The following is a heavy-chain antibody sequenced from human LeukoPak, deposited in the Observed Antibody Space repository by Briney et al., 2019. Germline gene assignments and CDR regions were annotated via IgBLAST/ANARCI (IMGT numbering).Heavy chain of an antibody. D-gene: IGHD2-21*01. Sequence: SQTLSLTFDIPGDSVSSNSAGWSWIRQSPSRGLGWLGRTYYRSKWYNDYAISVKSRIIVNPDTSKNQFSLQLNSVTPEDTAVYYCARDRWGYVDYWGQGTLVTVSS. V-gene: IGHV6-1*01. CDR2: TYYRSKWYN. CDR1: GDSVSSNSAG. CDR3: ARDRWGYVDY. J-gene: IGHJ4*02.